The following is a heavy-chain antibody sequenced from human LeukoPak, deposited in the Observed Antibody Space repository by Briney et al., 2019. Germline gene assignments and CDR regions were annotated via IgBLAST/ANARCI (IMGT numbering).Heavy chain of an antibody. Sequence: GASVKVSCTASEYPFSRSVIHWVRQAPGQRLEWMGWINAGNGDTEYSQNFQGRVTITRDTSASTAYMELSSLRSEDTSVYYCATISRGIAVDHDAFDVWGQGTMVTVSS. J-gene: IGHJ3*01. CDR3: ATISRGIAVDHDAFDV. D-gene: IGHD6-19*01. V-gene: IGHV1-3*01. CDR2: INAGNGDT. CDR1: EYPFSRSV.